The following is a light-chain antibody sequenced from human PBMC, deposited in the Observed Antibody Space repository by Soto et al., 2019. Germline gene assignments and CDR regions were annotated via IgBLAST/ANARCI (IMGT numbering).Light chain of an antibody. Sequence: QSVLTQPASVSGSPGQSITIACTGTSSDIGGYNFVSWYQQHPGKAPKPLIYDVGNRPSGVSNRFSGSKSGNTASLTISGLQAEDEAHYYCNSYRTVSTYVFGTGTKLTVL. CDR3: NSYRTVSTYV. CDR2: DVG. CDR1: SSDIGGYNF. V-gene: IGLV2-14*01. J-gene: IGLJ1*01.